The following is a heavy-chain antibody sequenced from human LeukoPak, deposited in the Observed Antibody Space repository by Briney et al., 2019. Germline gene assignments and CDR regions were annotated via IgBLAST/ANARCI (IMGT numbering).Heavy chain of an antibody. D-gene: IGHD6-6*01. CDR1: GYSISSGYY. CDR3: ARVSIAARLDYYYMDV. V-gene: IGHV4-61*02. Sequence: PSETLSLTFAVSGYSISSGYYWSWIRQPAGKGLEWIGRIYTSGSTNYNPSLKSRVTISVDTSKNQFSLKLSSVTAADTAVYYCARVSIAARLDYYYMDVWGKGTTVTVSS. J-gene: IGHJ6*03. CDR2: IYTSGST.